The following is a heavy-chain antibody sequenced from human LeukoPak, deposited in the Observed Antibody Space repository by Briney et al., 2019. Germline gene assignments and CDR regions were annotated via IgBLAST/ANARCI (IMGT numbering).Heavy chain of an antibody. D-gene: IGHD1-26*01. CDR3: ARDGNSGSYYPLAFDI. CDR2: INHSGNT. J-gene: IGHJ3*02. CDR1: GGSFTIYS. Sequence: SETLSLTCAVYGGSFTIYSWTWIRQSPGKGLEWIGEINHSGNTNYNPSLKSRVTISVDTSKNQFSLKLSSVTAADTAVCYCARDGNSGSYYPLAFDIWGQGTMVTVSS. V-gene: IGHV4-34*01.